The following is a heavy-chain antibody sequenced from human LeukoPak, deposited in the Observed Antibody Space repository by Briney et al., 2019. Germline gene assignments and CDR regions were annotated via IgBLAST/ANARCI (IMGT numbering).Heavy chain of an antibody. CDR2: INQSGST. V-gene: IGHV4-34*01. Sequence: SETLSLTCAVYGGSFSGYYWSWIRRPPGKGLEWIGEINQSGSTNYNPSLKSRVTISVDTSKNQFSLKLSSVTAADTAVYYCARLRRSYYGSGSYYYYYYYMDVWGKGTTVTISS. CDR1: GGSFSGYY. J-gene: IGHJ6*03. D-gene: IGHD3-10*01. CDR3: ARLRRSYYGSGSYYYYYYYMDV.